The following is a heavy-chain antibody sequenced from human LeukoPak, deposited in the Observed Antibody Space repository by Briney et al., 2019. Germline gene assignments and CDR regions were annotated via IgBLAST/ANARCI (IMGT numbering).Heavy chain of an antibody. CDR1: AFTSGDYA. J-gene: IGHJ5*02. CDR2: IRSKAYGWTT. Sequence: GGSLRLSCTPSAFTSGDYAMTWVCQAPGKGLAWVSFIRSKAYGWTTEYATSVKGRFTISRDDSKSIAYQKMNSLKTEDTAVYYCTRVAYGSGSYYNDPWGQGTLVTVSS. CDR3: TRVAYGSGSYYNDP. D-gene: IGHD3-10*01. V-gene: IGHV3-49*04.